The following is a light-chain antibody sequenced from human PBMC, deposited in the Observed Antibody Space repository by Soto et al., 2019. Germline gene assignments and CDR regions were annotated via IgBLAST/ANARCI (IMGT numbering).Light chain of an antibody. CDR2: DNT. V-gene: IGLV1-40*01. CDR1: RSDIGAGYR. CDR3: QSYDNSLSAVV. J-gene: IGLJ2*01. Sequence: QPVLTQPPSVSGAPGQRVTISCTGSRSDIGAGYRVRWYQQVPGAAPKLLIYDNTNRPSGVSARFSASRSGTSASLAITGLQAEDEADYYCQSYDNSLSAVVFGGGTKLTVL.